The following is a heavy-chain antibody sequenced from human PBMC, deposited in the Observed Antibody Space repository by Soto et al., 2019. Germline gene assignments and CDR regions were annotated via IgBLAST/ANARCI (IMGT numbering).Heavy chain of an antibody. V-gene: IGHV4-61*01. CDR2: VYYSGTT. Sequence: SETLSLTCSVSGGSVSNKTYYWSWIRQPPGKRLEWIGYVYYSGTTNYNPSLKSRVTISVDLSKNQFSLRLSSVTTADTALYYCARTTAVPNTLRSRYFFDYWGQGTLVTV. CDR3: ARTTAVPNTLRSRYFFDY. D-gene: IGHD4-17*01. J-gene: IGHJ4*02. CDR1: GGSVSNKTYY.